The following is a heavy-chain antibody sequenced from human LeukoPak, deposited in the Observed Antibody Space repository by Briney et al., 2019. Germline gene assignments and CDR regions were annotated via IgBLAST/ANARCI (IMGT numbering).Heavy chain of an antibody. CDR1: GFTFSSYA. Sequence: GRSLRLSCAASGFTFSSYAMHWVRQAPGKGLEWVAVISYDGSNKYYADSVKGRFTISRDNSKNTLYLQMNSLRAEDTAVYYCARAFDYGGIHDAFDIWGQGTMVTVSS. D-gene: IGHD4-23*01. V-gene: IGHV3-30-3*01. CDR2: ISYDGSNK. CDR3: ARAFDYGGIHDAFDI. J-gene: IGHJ3*02.